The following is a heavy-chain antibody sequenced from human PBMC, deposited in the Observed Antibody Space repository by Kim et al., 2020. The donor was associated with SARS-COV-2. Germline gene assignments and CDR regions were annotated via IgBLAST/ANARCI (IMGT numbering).Heavy chain of an antibody. CDR3: ARGPVVPNDGWYFDL. CDR1: GFSFSSYG. J-gene: IGHJ2*01. D-gene: IGHD1-1*01. V-gene: IGHV3-33*01. Sequence: GGSLRLSCAASGFSFSSYGMHWVRQAPGKGLEWVAHISYDGSDKFSTDSVKGRVTLSSYNSKTTLYLQTRSLRPDATAACSCARGPVVPNDGWYFDLWGR. CDR2: ISYDGSDK.